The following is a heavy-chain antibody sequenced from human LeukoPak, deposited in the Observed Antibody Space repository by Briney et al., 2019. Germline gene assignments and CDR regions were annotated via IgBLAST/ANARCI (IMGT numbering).Heavy chain of an antibody. CDR3: ARRSDSGSDDGEDYFDY. CDR2: MYYDGSS. Sequence: SETLSLTCTVSGGSINSGTFYWGWIRQPPGKGLEWIGSMYYDGSSYYNPSLKNRVTTSVDTSKNQFSLKLTSVTAADTAVYFCARRSDSGSDDGEDYFDYWGQGTLVTVSS. CDR1: GGSINSGTFY. D-gene: IGHD1-26*01. V-gene: IGHV4-39*01. J-gene: IGHJ4*02.